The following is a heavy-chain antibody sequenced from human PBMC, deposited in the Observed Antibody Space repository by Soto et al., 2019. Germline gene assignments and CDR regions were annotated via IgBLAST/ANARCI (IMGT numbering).Heavy chain of an antibody. Sequence: ASVKVSCKASGYTFTSYGISWVRQAPGQGLEWMGWISAYNSNTNYAQKLQGRVTMTTDTSTSTAYVELRSLRSDDTAVYYCARDDYYAFWSGYQGDYYGLDVWGQGTTVTVSS. D-gene: IGHD3-3*01. CDR2: ISAYNSNT. V-gene: IGHV1-18*01. CDR3: ARDDYYAFWSGYQGDYYGLDV. J-gene: IGHJ6*02. CDR1: GYTFTSYG.